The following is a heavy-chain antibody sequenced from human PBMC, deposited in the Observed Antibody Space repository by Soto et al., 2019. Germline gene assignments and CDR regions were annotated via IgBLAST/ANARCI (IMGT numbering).Heavy chain of an antibody. CDR1: GCTFSSYA. J-gene: IGHJ4*02. CDR2: IIPIFGTA. D-gene: IGHD3-9*01. V-gene: IGHV1-69*13. CDR3: ATTGVLRYFDWYYPLDY. Sequence: SVKVSCKASGCTFSSYAISWVRQAPGQGLEWMGGIIPIFGTANYAQKFQGRVTITADESTSTAYMELSGLRSEDTAVYYCATTGVLRYFDWYYPLDYWGKGIWVTVSS.